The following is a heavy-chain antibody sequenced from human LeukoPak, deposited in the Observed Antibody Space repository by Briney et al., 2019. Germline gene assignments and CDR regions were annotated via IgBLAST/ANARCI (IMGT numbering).Heavy chain of an antibody. CDR3: AKDPTAGYCSSTSCYTGTYYYYGMDV. V-gene: IGHV3-30*18. Sequence: GVLRLSCAASGFTFSNYCMGWVRQAPGRGLEWVAVISYDGSNKYYADSVKGRFTISRDNSKNTLYLQMNSLRAEDTAVYYCAKDPTAGYCSSTSCYTGTYYYYGMDVWGQGTTVTVSS. D-gene: IGHD2-2*02. CDR2: ISYDGSNK. CDR1: GFTFSNYC. J-gene: IGHJ6*02.